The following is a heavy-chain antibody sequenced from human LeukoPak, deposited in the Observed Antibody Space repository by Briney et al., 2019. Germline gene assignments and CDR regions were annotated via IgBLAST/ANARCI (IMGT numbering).Heavy chain of an antibody. V-gene: IGHV3-72*01. CDR2: TTNTPNAYTT. D-gene: IGHD5-18*01. CDR1: GFTFTNHY. J-gene: IGHJ4*02. Sequence: PGGSLRLSCAASGFTFTNHYMDWVRQAPGMGLEWIARTTNTPNAYTTAYAASVRGRFTVSRDDSKSLLHLQMSSLTTDDTAVYYCGRDTATAIDYWGRGTLVTVSS. CDR3: GRDTATAIDY.